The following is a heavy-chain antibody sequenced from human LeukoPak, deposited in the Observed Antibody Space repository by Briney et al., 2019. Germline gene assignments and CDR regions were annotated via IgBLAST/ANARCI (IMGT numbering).Heavy chain of an antibody. J-gene: IGHJ6*03. Sequence: ASVKVSCKASGGTFSSYAISWVRQAPGQGLEWMGGIIPIFGTANYAQKFQGRVTITAVESTSTAYMELSSLRSEDTAVYYCARGVACSSTSCYTGRVYYYYYMDVWGKGTTVTVSS. V-gene: IGHV1-69*13. D-gene: IGHD2-2*02. CDR3: ARGVACSSTSCYTGRVYYYYYMDV. CDR1: GGTFSSYA. CDR2: IIPIFGTA.